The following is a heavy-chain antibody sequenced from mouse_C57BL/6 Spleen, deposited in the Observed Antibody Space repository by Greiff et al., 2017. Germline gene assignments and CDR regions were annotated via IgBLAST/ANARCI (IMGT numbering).Heavy chain of an antibody. Sequence: QVQLMESGPELVRPGVSVKISCKGSGYTFTDYAMHWVKQSHAKSLEWIGVISTYYGDASYNQKFKDKATMTVDKSSSTAYMELARLTSEDSAVYYCARSIYYCGSSYNYYAMDYWGQGTSVTVSS. CDR1: GYTFTDYA. J-gene: IGHJ4*01. CDR3: ARSIYYCGSSYNYYAMDY. D-gene: IGHD1-1*01. V-gene: IGHV1-67*01. CDR2: ISTYYGDA.